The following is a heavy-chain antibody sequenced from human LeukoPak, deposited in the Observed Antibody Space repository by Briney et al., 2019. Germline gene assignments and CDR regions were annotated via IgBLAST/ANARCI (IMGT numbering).Heavy chain of an antibody. CDR3: TIMHGYYDGSGYWVQ. D-gene: IGHD3-22*01. CDR1: GFTFGSYG. Sequence: GGSLRLSCAASGFTFGSYGMSWVRQAPGKGLEWVSFITTTGATTSYADSAKGRFTISRDNLRNTLYMQMNSLRDEDTALYYCTIMHGYYDGSGYWVQWGQGTLVTVSS. V-gene: IGHV3-23*01. J-gene: IGHJ4*02. CDR2: ITTTGATT.